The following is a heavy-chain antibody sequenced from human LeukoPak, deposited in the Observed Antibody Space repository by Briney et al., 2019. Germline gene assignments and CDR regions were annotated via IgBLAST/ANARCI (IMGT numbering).Heavy chain of an antibody. CDR3: ARAFYSNSWYHKEDFFDY. CDR2: INHSGST. Sequence: PSETLSLTCAVYGGSFNGYYWSWIRQPPGKGLEWIGEINHSGSTYYNPSLKSRVIISVDTSKKQFSLKLSSVTAADTAVYYCARAFYSNSWYHKEDFFDYWGQGTPVTVSS. D-gene: IGHD6-13*01. CDR1: GGSFNGYY. J-gene: IGHJ4*02. V-gene: IGHV4-34*01.